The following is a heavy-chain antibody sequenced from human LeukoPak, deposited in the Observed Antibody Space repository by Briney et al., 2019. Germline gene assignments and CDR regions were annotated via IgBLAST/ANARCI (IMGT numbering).Heavy chain of an antibody. CDR3: ARDHGSGGGFDY. CDR1: GYTFTGYY. J-gene: IGHJ4*02. V-gene: IGHV1-2*02. D-gene: IGHD3-10*01. Sequence: ASVRVSCKASGYTFTGYYMHWVQQAPGQGLEWMGWINPNSGGTNYAQKFQGRVTMTRDTSISTAYMELSRLRSDDTAVYYCARDHGSGGGFDYWGQGTLVTVSS. CDR2: INPNSGGT.